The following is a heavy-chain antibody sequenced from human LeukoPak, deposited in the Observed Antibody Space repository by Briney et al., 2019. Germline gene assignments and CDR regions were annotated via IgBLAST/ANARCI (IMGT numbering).Heavy chain of an antibody. J-gene: IGHJ4*02. D-gene: IGHD3-10*01. CDR1: GGSISSSSYY. Sequence: SETLSLTCTVSGGSISSSSYYWGWIRQPPGKGLEWIGSIYYSGSTYYNPSLKSRVTISVDTSKNQLSLNLSSVTAADTAVYYCARRSGSGTYLNFDYWGQGTLVTVSS. V-gene: IGHV4-39*01. CDR3: ARRSGSGTYLNFDY. CDR2: IYYSGST.